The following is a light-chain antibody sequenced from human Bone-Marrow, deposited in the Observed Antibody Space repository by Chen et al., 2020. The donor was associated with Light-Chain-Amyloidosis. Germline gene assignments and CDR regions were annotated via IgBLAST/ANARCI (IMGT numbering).Light chain of an antibody. Sequence: SYELTQPPSVSVSPGQTARITCSGDDLPTKYAYWYQQKPGQAPVLVIHIDTERPSRISERFSGSSSETTATLTISGVQAEDEADYHCQSADSSGTYEVIFGGGTKLTVL. J-gene: IGLJ2*01. V-gene: IGLV3-25*03. CDR2: IDT. CDR3: QSADSSGTYEVI. CDR1: DLPTKY.